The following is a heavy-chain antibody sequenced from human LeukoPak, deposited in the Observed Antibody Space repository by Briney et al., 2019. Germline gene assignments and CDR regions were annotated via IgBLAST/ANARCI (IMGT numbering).Heavy chain of an antibody. Sequence: GGSLRLSCAASGFTFNDYYMTWIRQAPGKGLEWVSSISSSSSYIYYADSVKGRFTISRDNAKNSLYLQMNSLRAEDTAVYYCARRSGRGYSYGPDYWGQGTLVTVSS. D-gene: IGHD5-18*01. CDR3: ARRSGRGYSYGPDY. CDR2: ISSSSSYI. V-gene: IGHV3-11*06. CDR1: GFTFNDYY. J-gene: IGHJ4*02.